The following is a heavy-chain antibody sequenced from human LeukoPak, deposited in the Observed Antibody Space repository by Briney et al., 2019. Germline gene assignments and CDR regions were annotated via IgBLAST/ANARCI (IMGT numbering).Heavy chain of an antibody. CDR1: GGTFSSYA. Sequence: SVKVSCKASGGTFSSYAISWVRQAPGQGLEWMGGIIPIFGTANYAQKFQGRVTITTDESTSTAYTELSSLRSEDTAVYYCARTYSSSWYGNYYYYYMDVWGKGTTVTVSS. D-gene: IGHD6-13*01. CDR2: IIPIFGTA. J-gene: IGHJ6*03. V-gene: IGHV1-69*05. CDR3: ARTYSSSWYGNYYYYYMDV.